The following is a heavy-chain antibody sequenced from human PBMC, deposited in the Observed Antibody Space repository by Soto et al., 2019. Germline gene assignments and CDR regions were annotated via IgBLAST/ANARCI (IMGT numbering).Heavy chain of an antibody. CDR2: IYYSGST. CDR1: GGSISSGGYY. J-gene: IGHJ4*02. CDR3: ARALLCDYGECEVDY. V-gene: IGHV4-31*03. D-gene: IGHD4-17*01. Sequence: QVQLQESGPGLVKPSQTLSLTCTVSGGSISSGGYYWSWLRQHPGKGLEWVGYIYYSGSTYYNPSLKGRVTRLVDTSKNQCSLKLSSGTAADTAVYYCARALLCDYGECEVDYWGQGTLVTVSS.